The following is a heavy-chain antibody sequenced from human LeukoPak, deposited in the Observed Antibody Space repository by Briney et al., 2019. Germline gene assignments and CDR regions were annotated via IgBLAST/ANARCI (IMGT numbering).Heavy chain of an antibody. J-gene: IGHJ3*02. CDR1: GYTFTSYD. CDR3: ARVMGTVTPDAFDI. CDR2: ISPYNGHT. D-gene: IGHD4-17*01. Sequence: ASVKVCCKASGYTFTSYDISWVGQAPGQGLEWMGWISPYNGHTNYAQKLQGRVTMTTDTSTSTAYMELRSLRSDDTAIYYCARVMGTVTPDAFDIWGQGTMVTVSS. V-gene: IGHV1-18*04.